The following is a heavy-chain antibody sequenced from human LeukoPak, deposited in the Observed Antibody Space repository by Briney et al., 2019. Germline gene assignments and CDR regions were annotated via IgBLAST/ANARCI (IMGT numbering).Heavy chain of an antibody. Sequence: GGSLRLSCAASGFTFSSYDMHWVRQATGKGLEWVSAIGTAGDTYYPGSVKGRFTISRENAKNSLYLQMNSLRAGDTAVYYCARGFRVNYRGSGSYYKIDAFDIWGQGTMVTVSS. CDR2: IGTAGDT. V-gene: IGHV3-13*01. D-gene: IGHD3-10*01. CDR1: GFTFSSYD. CDR3: ARGFRVNYRGSGSYYKIDAFDI. J-gene: IGHJ3*02.